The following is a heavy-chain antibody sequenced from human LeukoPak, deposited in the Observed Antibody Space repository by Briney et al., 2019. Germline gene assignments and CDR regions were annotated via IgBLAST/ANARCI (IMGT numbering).Heavy chain of an antibody. J-gene: IGHJ4*02. Sequence: PSETLSLTCTVSGGSISSYYWSWIRQPPGKGLEWIGYIYYSGSTNYNPSLKSRVTMSVDTSKNQFSLKLSSVTAADTAVYYCAREEYSYGPIDYWGQGTLVTVSS. D-gene: IGHD5-18*01. V-gene: IGHV4-59*01. CDR2: IYYSGST. CDR3: AREEYSYGPIDY. CDR1: GGSISSYY.